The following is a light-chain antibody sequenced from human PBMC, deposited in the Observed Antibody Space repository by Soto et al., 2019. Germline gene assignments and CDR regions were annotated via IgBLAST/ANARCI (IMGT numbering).Light chain of an antibody. Sequence: QPVLTQPPSVSAAPGQKVTISCSGSSSNIGNNYLSWYRQFPGTAPKLLIYDNNKRPSGIPDRFSGSKSGTSATLGITGLQTGDEADYYCGTWDSSLSVHVFGTGTKVTVL. J-gene: IGLJ1*01. V-gene: IGLV1-51*01. CDR3: GTWDSSLSVHV. CDR2: DNN. CDR1: SSNIGNNY.